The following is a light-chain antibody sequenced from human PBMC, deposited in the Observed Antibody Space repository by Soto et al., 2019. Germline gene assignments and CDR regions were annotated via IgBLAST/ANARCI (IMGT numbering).Light chain of an antibody. Sequence: VLTQSPGTLSLSPGERATLSCRASQSLSSSFLAWYQQKPGQAPRLLIYGASNRATGIPDRFSGSGSGTDFTLTISRLEPEDFAVYFCLQHASSLSTFGQGTKLEIK. J-gene: IGKJ2*01. CDR1: QSLSSSF. CDR2: GAS. CDR3: LQHASSLST. V-gene: IGKV3-20*01.